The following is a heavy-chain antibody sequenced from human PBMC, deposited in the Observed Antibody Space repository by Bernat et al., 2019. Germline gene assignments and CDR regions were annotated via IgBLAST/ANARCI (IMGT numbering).Heavy chain of an antibody. V-gene: IGHV3-30*02. Sequence: VQLVESGGGVVQPGGSLRLSCAASGFSFSDYNMHWVRQAPGTGLEWVAFLSYDGTNKYYGDSVKGRFTVSRDNSKNTLYLQMNSLRSADTAVYYCARDRGVYFDYWGQGTLVTVSS. CDR2: LSYDGTNK. CDR3: ARDRGVYFDY. D-gene: IGHD2-8*01. CDR1: GFSFSDYN. J-gene: IGHJ4*02.